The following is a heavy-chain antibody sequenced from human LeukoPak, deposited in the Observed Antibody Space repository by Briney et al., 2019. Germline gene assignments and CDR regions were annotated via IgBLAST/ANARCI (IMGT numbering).Heavy chain of an antibody. Sequence: SETLSLTCTVSGGSISSNSYYWGWIRQPPGKGLEWIGSIYYSGSTYYNPSLKSRVTISVDTSKNQFSLMLNSVTAADTALYFCARARLSIVRGITNFDYWGQGTVVTVSS. V-gene: IGHV4-39*01. CDR3: ARARLSIVRGITNFDY. CDR1: GGSISSNSYY. J-gene: IGHJ4*02. D-gene: IGHD3-10*01. CDR2: IYYSGST.